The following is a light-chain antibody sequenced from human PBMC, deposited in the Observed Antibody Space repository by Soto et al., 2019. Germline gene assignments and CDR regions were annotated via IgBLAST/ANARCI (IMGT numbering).Light chain of an antibody. J-gene: IGKJ2*01. V-gene: IGKV3-20*01. CDR1: QSVGSSY. Sequence: EIVLTQSPGTLSLSPGERATLSCRASQSVGSSYLAWYQQKPGQAPRLLIYGASSRATGTPDRFSGSGSGTYFTLTISRLESEDFAVYYCQQYGSVYTFGQGTQLEIK. CDR3: QQYGSVYT. CDR2: GAS.